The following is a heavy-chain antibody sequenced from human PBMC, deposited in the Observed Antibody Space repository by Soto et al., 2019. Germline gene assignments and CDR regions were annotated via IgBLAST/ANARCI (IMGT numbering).Heavy chain of an antibody. Sequence: GGSLRLSCAASGFTVSSSYAMSWVRQAPGKGLEWVSAISGSGGSTYYADSVKGRFTISRDNSKNTLYLQMNSLRAEDTAVYYCAKSPPYFYYDSSGYLVYWGQGTLVPSPQ. CDR2: ISGSGGST. J-gene: IGHJ4*02. CDR3: AKSPPYFYYDSSGYLVY. D-gene: IGHD3-22*01. CDR1: GFTVSSSYA. V-gene: IGHV3-23*01.